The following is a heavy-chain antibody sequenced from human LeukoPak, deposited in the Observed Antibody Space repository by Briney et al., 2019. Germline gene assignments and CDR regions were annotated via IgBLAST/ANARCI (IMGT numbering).Heavy chain of an antibody. J-gene: IGHJ4*02. CDR1: GFTFSSYS. V-gene: IGHV3-48*01. Sequence: GGSLRLSCAASGFTFSSYSMNWVRQAPGEGLEWVSYISSSSSTIYYADSVKGRFTISRDNAKNSLYLQMNSLRAEDTAVYYCAREGYSSGYYGPFDYWGQGTLVTVSS. D-gene: IGHD3-22*01. CDR3: AREGYSSGYYGPFDY. CDR2: ISSSSSTI.